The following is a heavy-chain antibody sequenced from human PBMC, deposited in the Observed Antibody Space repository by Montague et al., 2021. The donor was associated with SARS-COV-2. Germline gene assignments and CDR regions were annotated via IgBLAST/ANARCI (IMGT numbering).Heavy chain of an antibody. CDR1: GFSLSTSGTC. CDR3: ARRYGTTVVTRAFDY. D-gene: IGHD4-23*01. J-gene: IGHJ4*02. CDR2: IDWDDDK. Sequence: PALVKPTQTLTLTCTFSGFSLSTSGTCVSWIRQPPGKALEWLTLIDWDDDKYYSTSLKTRLTISKDTSKNQVVLTMTNMDPVDTATYYCARRYGTTVVTRAFDYWGQGTLVTVSS. V-gene: IGHV2-70*01.